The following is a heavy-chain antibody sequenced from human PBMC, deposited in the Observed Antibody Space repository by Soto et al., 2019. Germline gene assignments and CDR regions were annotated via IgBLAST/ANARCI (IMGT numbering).Heavy chain of an antibody. D-gene: IGHD3-22*01. V-gene: IGHV4-61*01. CDR1: GGSVSSRSHY. J-gene: IGHJ4*02. Sequence: NPSETLSLTCTVSGGSVSSRSHYWSWIRQPPGKGLEWIGHAYQAGNTNYNPSLRSRVIISVDTSKNQFSLKMSSVTAADTAVYYCARDTNFYNYTGSYHGAYYFGYWGQGNLVTVSS. CDR2: AYQAGNT. CDR3: ARDTNFYNYTGSYHGAYYFGY.